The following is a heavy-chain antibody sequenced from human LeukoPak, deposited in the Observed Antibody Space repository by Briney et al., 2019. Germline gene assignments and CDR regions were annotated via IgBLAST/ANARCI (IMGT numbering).Heavy chain of an antibody. D-gene: IGHD1-26*01. V-gene: IGHV3-66*01. Sequence: PGGSLRLSCAASGFTVSNNYMRWVRQAPGKGLEWVSFIYRGGNIYYADSVKGRFTLSRDDSKNTLYLQMHSLRVEDTAVYYCARGGSNAGYLGQGTLVTVSS. CDR1: GFTVSNNY. CDR2: IYRGGNI. J-gene: IGHJ4*02. CDR3: ARGGSNAGY.